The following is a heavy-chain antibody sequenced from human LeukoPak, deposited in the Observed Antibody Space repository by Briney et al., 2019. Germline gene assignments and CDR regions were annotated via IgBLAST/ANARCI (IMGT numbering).Heavy chain of an antibody. J-gene: IGHJ4*02. V-gene: IGHV3-9*01. CDR1: GFTFDDYA. D-gene: IGHD6-13*01. Sequence: GRSLRLSCAASGFTFDDYAMHWVRQAPGKGLEWVSGISWNSGSIGYADSVKGRFTISRDNAKNSLYLQMNSLRAEDTALYYCAKDNGSEVYSSSWYFDYWGRGTLVTVSS. CDR2: ISWNSGSI. CDR3: AKDNGSEVYSSSWYFDY.